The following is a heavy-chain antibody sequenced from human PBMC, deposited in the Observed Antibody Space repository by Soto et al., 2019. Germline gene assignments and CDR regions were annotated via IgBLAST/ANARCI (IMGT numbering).Heavy chain of an antibody. V-gene: IGHV3-48*01. CDR3: ARDYNDFWSCHFDD. J-gene: IGHJ4*02. CDR1: GFRFSDYS. Sequence: GGSLRLSCAASGFRFSDYSMNWGRQAPGRGLEWVSYISSSSFTIHYADSVEGRFAISRDNAKNSLYLQMNSLRAEDTAVYYCARDYNDFWSCHFDDWGQVALVTVSS. CDR2: ISSSSFTI. D-gene: IGHD3-3*01.